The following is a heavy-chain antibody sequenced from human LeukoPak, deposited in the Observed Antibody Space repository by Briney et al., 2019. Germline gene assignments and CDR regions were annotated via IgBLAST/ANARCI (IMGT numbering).Heavy chain of an antibody. CDR3: ASSLLGTRDY. J-gene: IGHJ4*02. D-gene: IGHD7-27*01. V-gene: IGHV3-53*01. Sequence: GGSLRLCYAASGFTVSSNYMSWVRQAPGKGLEWVSVIYSGGSTYYADSVKGRFTISRDNSKNTLYLQMNSLRAEDTAVYYCASSLLGTRDYWGQGTLVTVSS. CDR1: GFTVSSNY. CDR2: IYSGGST.